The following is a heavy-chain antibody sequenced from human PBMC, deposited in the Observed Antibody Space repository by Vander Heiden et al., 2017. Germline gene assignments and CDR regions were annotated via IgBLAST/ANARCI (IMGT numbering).Heavy chain of an antibody. J-gene: IGHJ5*02. V-gene: IGHV3-53*01. CDR3: ARVLSDSNGWYHFDH. Sequence: DVQLVESGGGLIQLGGSLRLSCAASGFTVRSTYMGWVRQDAGKGLEWVSVIYNTGTTNPADSVKGRFAGSRDISKSTLYLQMNSLRVEDTAVYYCARVLSDSNGWYHFDHWGQGALVTVSS. D-gene: IGHD6-19*01. CDR2: IYNTGTT. CDR1: GFTVRSTY.